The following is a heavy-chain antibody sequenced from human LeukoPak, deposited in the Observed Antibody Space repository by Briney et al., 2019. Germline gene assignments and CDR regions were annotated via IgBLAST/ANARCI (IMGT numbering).Heavy chain of an antibody. CDR1: GFTFSSYS. CDR3: ARDGHSGYEGDDY. V-gene: IGHV3-21*01. Sequence: PGGSLRLSCAASGFTFSSYSMNWVRQAPGKGLEWVSSISSSSSYIYYADSVKGRFTISRDNAKNSLYLQMNSLRAEDTAVYYCARDGHSGYEGDDYWGQGTLVTVSS. J-gene: IGHJ4*02. CDR2: ISSSSSYI. D-gene: IGHD5-12*01.